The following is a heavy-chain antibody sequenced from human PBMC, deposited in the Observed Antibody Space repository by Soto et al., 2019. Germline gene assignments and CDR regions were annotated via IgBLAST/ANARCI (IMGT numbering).Heavy chain of an antibody. CDR2: INSDGSSV. V-gene: IGHV3-74*03. D-gene: IGHD6-25*01. CDR1: GFPLSDNG. Sequence: EVQLVESGGGLVQPGGSLRLSCAASGFPLSDNGIHWVRRAPGKGLVWVSRINSDGSSVTYADSVKGRFTLSRDNAKNTWFLQMDSLRVEDTAMYYCVRAPEQRPFDYWGQGTLVTVSS. CDR3: VRAPEQRPFDY. J-gene: IGHJ4*02.